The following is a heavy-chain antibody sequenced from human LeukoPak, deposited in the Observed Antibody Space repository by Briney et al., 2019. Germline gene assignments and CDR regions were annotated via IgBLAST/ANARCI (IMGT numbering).Heavy chain of an antibody. CDR3: ATVTRGTTLDH. CDR2: INAGNGNT. CDR1: GYTFASYA. D-gene: IGHD4-23*01. J-gene: IGHJ5*02. V-gene: IGHV1-3*01. Sequence: GASVKVSCKASGYTFASYAMHWVRQAPGQRLEWMGWINAGNGNTKYSQKFQGRVTITRDTSASTAYMELSSLKSEDTAVYYCATVTRGTTLDHWGQGTLVTVSS.